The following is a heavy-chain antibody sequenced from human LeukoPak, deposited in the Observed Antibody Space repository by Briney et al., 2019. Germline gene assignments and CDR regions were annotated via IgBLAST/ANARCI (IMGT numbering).Heavy chain of an antibody. CDR2: IYPGDYET. Sequence: GESLKISCEGSGHSFSNYWIGWVRQMPGKGLEWMGIIYPGDYETRYSPSFQGLVTISVDKSISTAYLQWSSLKAPDTAMYYCAIPPGYCGNYCFFDHWGQGTLVTVSS. V-gene: IGHV5-51*01. J-gene: IGHJ4*02. CDR3: AIPPGYCGNYCFFDH. CDR1: GHSFSNYW. D-gene: IGHD3-22*01.